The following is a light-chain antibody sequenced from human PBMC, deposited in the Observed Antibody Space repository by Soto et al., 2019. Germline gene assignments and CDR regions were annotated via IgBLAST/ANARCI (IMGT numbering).Light chain of an antibody. CDR2: AAS. V-gene: IGKV1-39*01. CDR3: QQSYSTLYT. Sequence: DIQMTQSPSSLSASIGDRVTITCRASQSIGTSLSWHQQKSGSAPKLLIHAASTLQSGVPSRFSGSGSGTDFTLTISSLQPEYVAVYYCQQSYSTLYTFGQGTNLEIK. CDR1: QSIGTS. J-gene: IGKJ2*01.